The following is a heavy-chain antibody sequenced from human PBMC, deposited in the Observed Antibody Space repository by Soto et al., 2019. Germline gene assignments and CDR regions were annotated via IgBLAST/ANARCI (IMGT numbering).Heavy chain of an antibody. CDR3: ASGFYDSRGYSEAFDI. J-gene: IGHJ3*02. CDR1: GGSISGDR. CDR2: VSSSGST. Sequence: PSETLSLTCTVSGGSISGDRWNWIRQPPGKGLEWIAYVSSSGSTKYNPSLKSRVTISIDTTKNQFSLRLRSVTAADTAVYYCASGFYDSRGYSEAFDIWGQGSKVTVSS. V-gene: IGHV4-59*01. D-gene: IGHD3-22*01.